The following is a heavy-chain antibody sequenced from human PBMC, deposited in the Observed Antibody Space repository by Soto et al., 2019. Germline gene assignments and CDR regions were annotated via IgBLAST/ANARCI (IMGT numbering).Heavy chain of an antibody. V-gene: IGHV3-9*01. D-gene: IGHD1-26*01. CDR3: AKDLAGGATYCYYYGMDV. Sequence: GGSLRLSCAASGFTFDDYAMHWVRQAPGKGLEWVSGISWNSGSIGYADSVKGRFTISRDNAKNSLYLQMNSLRAEDTALYYCAKDLAGGATYCYYYGMDVWGQGTTVTVSS. CDR1: GFTFDDYA. J-gene: IGHJ6*02. CDR2: ISWNSGSI.